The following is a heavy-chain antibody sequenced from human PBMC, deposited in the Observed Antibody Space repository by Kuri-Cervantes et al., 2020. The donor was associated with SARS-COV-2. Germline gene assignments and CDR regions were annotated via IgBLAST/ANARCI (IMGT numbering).Heavy chain of an antibody. CDR3: ALVAAYYDSSGYYYWFDP. V-gene: IGHV4-4*07. CDR2: IYTSGST. J-gene: IGHJ5*02. CDR1: GGSISSYY. D-gene: IGHD3-22*01. Sequence: GSLRLSCTVSGGSISSYYWSWIRQPAGKGLEWIGRIYTSGSTNYNPSLKSRVTISVDTSKNQFSLKLSSVTAADTAVYYCALVAAYYDSSGYYYWFDPWGQGTLVTVSS.